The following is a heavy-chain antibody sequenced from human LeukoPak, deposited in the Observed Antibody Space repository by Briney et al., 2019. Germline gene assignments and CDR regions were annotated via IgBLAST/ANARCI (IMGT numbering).Heavy chain of an antibody. CDR1: GFTFGTYW. D-gene: IGHD3-16*02. V-gene: IGHV3-23*01. CDR3: AKDGSHDYVWGSYRYY. CDR2: ISGSGGST. Sequence: GGSLRPSCAASGFTFGTYWMSWVRQAPGKGLEWVSAISGSGGSTYYADSVKGRFTISRDNSKNTLYLQMNSLRAEDTAVYYCAKDGSHDYVWGSYRYYWGQGTLVTVSS. J-gene: IGHJ4*02.